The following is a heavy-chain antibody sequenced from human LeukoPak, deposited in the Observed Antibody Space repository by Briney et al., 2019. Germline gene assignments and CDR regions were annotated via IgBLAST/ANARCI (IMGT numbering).Heavy chain of an antibody. CDR2: INPNSGGT. CDR1: GYTFTGYY. CDR3: ARESETVVLET. J-gene: IGHJ4*02. Sequence: ASVKVSCKASGYTFTGYYMHWVRQAPGQGLEWMGWINPNSGGTSYAQKFQGRVTMTRDTSISTAYMELSRLRSDDTAVYCCARESETVVLETWGQGTLVTVSS. D-gene: IGHD3-3*01. V-gene: IGHV1-2*02.